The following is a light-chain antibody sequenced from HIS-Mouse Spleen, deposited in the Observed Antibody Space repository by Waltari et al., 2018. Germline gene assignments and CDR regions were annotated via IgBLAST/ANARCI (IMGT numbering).Light chain of an antibody. Sequence: QSALTQPASVSGSPGQSITISCTGTRSDGGSDNLVSWYQQHPGKAPKLMLYEGSKRPSGVSNRFSGSKSGNTASLTISGLQAEDEADYYCCSYAGSSTFDVVFGGGTKLTVL. CDR2: EGS. CDR1: RSDGGSDNL. V-gene: IGLV2-23*03. J-gene: IGLJ2*01. CDR3: CSYAGSSTFDVV.